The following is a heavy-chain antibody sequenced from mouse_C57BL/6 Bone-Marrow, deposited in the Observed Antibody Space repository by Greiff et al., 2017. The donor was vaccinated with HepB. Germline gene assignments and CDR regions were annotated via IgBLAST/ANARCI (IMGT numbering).Heavy chain of an antibody. V-gene: IGHV1-62-2*01. J-gene: IGHJ3*01. CDR2: FYPGSGSI. D-gene: IGHD2-5*01. CDR3: ARHEEGYYSNYGGFAY. Sequence: LMKPGASVKLSCQASGYTFTEYTIHWVKQRSGQGLEWIGWFYPGSGSIKYNEKFKDKATLTADKSSSTVYMELSRLTSEDSAVYFCARHEEGYYSNYGGFAYWGQGTLVTVSA. CDR1: GYTFTEYT.